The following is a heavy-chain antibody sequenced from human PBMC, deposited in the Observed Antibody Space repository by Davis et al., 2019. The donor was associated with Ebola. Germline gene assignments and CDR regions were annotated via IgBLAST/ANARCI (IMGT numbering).Heavy chain of an antibody. D-gene: IGHD6-6*01. CDR3: AKQSSIAARRGDYFDY. Sequence: PGGSLRLSCAASGFTFSSYAMSWVRQAPGKGLEWVSAISGSGGSTYYADSVKGRFTISRDNSKNTLYLQMNSLRAEDTAVYYCAKQSSIAARRGDYFDYWGQGTLVTVSS. V-gene: IGHV3-23*01. J-gene: IGHJ4*02. CDR2: ISGSGGST. CDR1: GFTFSSYA.